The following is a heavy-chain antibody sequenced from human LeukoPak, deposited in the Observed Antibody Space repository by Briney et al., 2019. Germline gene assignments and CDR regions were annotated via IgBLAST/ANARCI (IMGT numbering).Heavy chain of an antibody. D-gene: IGHD2-2*01. CDR1: GFTFGDYA. Sequence: PGGSLRLSCTASGFTFGDYAMSWVRQAPGKGLEWVSLIYSGGSTSYADSVKGRFTISRDNSKNTLYLQMNSLRAEDTALYYCTHAVSHAFDIWGQGTMVTVSS. J-gene: IGHJ3*02. CDR2: IYSGGST. V-gene: IGHV3-66*01. CDR3: THAVSHAFDI.